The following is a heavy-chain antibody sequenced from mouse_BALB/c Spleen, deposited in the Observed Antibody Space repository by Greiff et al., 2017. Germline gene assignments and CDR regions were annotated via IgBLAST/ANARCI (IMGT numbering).Heavy chain of an antibody. CDR2: ISCYNGAT. D-gene: IGHD1-1*01. Sequence: LVKTGASVKISCKASGYSFTGYYMHWVKQSHGKSLEWIGYISCYNGATSYNQKFKGKATFTVDTSSSTAYMQFNSLTSEDSAVYYCARSPSYYGSRSYFDYWGQGTTLTVSS. CDR3: ARSPSYYGSRSYFDY. J-gene: IGHJ2*01. V-gene: IGHV1S34*01. CDR1: GYSFTGYY.